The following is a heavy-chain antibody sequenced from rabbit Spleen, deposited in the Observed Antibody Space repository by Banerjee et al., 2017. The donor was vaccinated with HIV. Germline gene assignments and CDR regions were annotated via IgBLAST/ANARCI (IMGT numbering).Heavy chain of an antibody. Sequence: QSLEESGGDLVKPGASLTLTCTASGFSFSTRYYMCWVRQAPGKGLEWIACIEAGSSGTTYYATWAKGRFTISKTSSTTVTLQMPSLTAADTATYFCARVAGRGDYIDGVFNLWGPGTLVIVS. V-gene: IGHV1S40*01. J-gene: IGHJ4*01. CDR3: ARVAGRGDYIDGVFNL. D-gene: IGHD8-1*01. CDR1: GFSFSTRYY. CDR2: IEAGSSGTT.